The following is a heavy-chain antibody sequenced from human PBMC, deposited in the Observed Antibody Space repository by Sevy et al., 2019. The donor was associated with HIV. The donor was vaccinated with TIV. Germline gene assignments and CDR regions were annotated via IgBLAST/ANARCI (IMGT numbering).Heavy chain of an antibody. CDR1: GFTFSSYA. Sequence: GGSLRLSCSASGFTFSSYAMHWVRQAPGKGLEYVSAISSNGGSTYYADSVKGRFTISRENSKNTLYLQMSSLRAEDTAVYYCVKDSRYSSSWYGYYYYYGMDVWGQGTTVTVSS. CDR3: VKDSRYSSSWYGYYYYYGMDV. D-gene: IGHD6-13*01. J-gene: IGHJ6*02. CDR2: ISSNGGST. V-gene: IGHV3-64D*06.